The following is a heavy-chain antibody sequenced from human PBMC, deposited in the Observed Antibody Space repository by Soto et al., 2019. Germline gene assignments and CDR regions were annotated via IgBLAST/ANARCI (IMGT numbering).Heavy chain of an antibody. CDR3: ARDHLILPAHDFFYGSDV. J-gene: IGHJ6*02. Sequence: LRLSCEVSGFTFSMYSMSWVRQSPGKGLEWVAKIPQDGVDGHYADSVKGRFTISRDNGKNSLYLQLNNLRAEDTAVYYCARDHLILPAHDFFYGSDVWGRGATVTVSS. CDR1: GFTFSMYS. D-gene: IGHD2-21*02. V-gene: IGHV3-7*03. CDR2: IPQDGVDG.